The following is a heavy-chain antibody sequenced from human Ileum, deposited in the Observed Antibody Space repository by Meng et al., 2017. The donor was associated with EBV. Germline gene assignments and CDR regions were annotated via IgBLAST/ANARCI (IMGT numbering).Heavy chain of an antibody. Sequence: GELQESGPRLVMPSGTLSLPCTVSGASFSGSYWWSWVRQSPEKGLEWIGEVYPSGTPYYNPSLKSRVTISLDKSRNQFSLNLIHVTASDAAVYYCARDAFQYASGIPAHWGQGTLVTVSS. D-gene: IGHD3-16*01. J-gene: IGHJ4*02. CDR3: ARDAFQYASGIPAH. V-gene: IGHV4-4*02. CDR1: GASFSGSYW. CDR2: VYPSGTP.